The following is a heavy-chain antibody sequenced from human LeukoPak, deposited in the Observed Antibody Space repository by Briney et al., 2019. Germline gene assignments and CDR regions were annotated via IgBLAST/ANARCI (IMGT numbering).Heavy chain of an antibody. CDR3: ARLGYCSSASCYYGMDV. D-gene: IGHD2-2*01. V-gene: IGHV5-51*01. CDR2: IYLGDSDT. Sequence: GESLKISCKGSGYSFTSYWIGWVRQMPGKGLEWMGIIYLGDSDTRYSPSFQGQVTISADKSISTAYLQWSSLKASDTAIYYCARLGYCSSASCYYGMDVWGQGTTVTVSS. J-gene: IGHJ6*02. CDR1: GYSFTSYW.